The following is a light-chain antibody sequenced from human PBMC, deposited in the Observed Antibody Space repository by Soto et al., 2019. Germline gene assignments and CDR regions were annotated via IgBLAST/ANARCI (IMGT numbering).Light chain of an antibody. CDR3: QQYGSSPPVT. J-gene: IGKJ4*01. V-gene: IGKV3-20*01. CDR2: GAS. Sequence: EIVLTQSPGTLSLSPGERATLSCRASQSVSSSYLAWYQQKPGQAPRLLIYGASSMATGIPDRFSGSGSGTDFTLTISRLEAEDLAVYYCQQYGSSPPVTFGGGTKVDIK. CDR1: QSVSSSY.